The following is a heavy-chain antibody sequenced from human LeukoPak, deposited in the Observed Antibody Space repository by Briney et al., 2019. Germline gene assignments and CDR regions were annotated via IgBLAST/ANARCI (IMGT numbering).Heavy chain of an antibody. V-gene: IGHV3-7*03. Sequence: PGGSLRLSCAASGFTFSSYWMTWVRQAPGKGLEWVANIKQDGSEKYYVDSVKGRFTISRDNAKNSLYLQMISLRAEDTAVYYCAKGRGWLQFFDYWGQGTLVTVSS. D-gene: IGHD5-24*01. CDR2: IKQDGSEK. CDR3: AKGRGWLQFFDY. CDR1: GFTFSSYW. J-gene: IGHJ4*02.